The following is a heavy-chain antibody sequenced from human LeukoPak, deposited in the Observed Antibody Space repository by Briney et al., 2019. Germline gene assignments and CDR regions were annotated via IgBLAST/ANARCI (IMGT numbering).Heavy chain of an antibody. Sequence: GGSLRLSCAASGFTFSSYWMHWVRQAPGKGLVWVSRINTDGSRTTYADSVKGRFTISRDNAKNTLYLQMNSLRAEDTTVYYCARDGDTMLRGFNYWGQGTLVSVSS. CDR2: INTDGSRT. D-gene: IGHD3-10*01. CDR3: ARDGDTMLRGFNY. V-gene: IGHV3-74*01. CDR1: GFTFSSYW. J-gene: IGHJ4*02.